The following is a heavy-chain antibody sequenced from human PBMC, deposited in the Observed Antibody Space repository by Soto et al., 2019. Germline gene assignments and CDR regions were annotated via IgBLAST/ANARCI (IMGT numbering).Heavy chain of an antibody. J-gene: IGHJ4*02. Sequence: QVQLVESGGGVVQPGRSLRLSCAASGFTFSSYAMHWVRQAPGKGLEWVALTSYDGSKKYYADSVKGRFTISRDNSKNTLYLQMNSLRAEDTALYYCARATGGYDSTFDYWGQGTLVTVSS. CDR3: ARATGGYDSTFDY. CDR2: TSYDGSKK. CDR1: GFTFSSYA. V-gene: IGHV3-30-3*01. D-gene: IGHD5-12*01.